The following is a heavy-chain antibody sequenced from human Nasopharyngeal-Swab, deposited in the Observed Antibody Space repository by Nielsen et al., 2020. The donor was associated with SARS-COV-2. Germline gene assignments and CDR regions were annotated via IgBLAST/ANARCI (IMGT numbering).Heavy chain of an antibody. J-gene: IGHJ4*02. Sequence: GGSLRLSCVVSGFTLSDHYMDWVRQAPGKGLEWVGLSRNKVNYYSTLYAASVEGRFTISRDVSENSVYLEMSSLRTEDTAVYYCTRAYDYGGNFDYWGQGILVTVSS. V-gene: IGHV3-72*01. D-gene: IGHD4-23*01. CDR2: SRNKVNYYST. CDR3: TRAYDYGGNFDY. CDR1: GFTLSDHY.